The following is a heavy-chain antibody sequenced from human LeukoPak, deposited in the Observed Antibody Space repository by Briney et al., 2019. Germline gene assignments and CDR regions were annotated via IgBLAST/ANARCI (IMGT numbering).Heavy chain of an antibody. CDR2: IYSGGST. CDR3: ARRAAALYYYDTSGPFDY. V-gene: IGHV3-66*01. J-gene: IGHJ4*02. CDR1: GFTVSSNY. Sequence: GGSLRLSCAASGFTVSSNYMSWVRQAPGKGLEWVSVIYSGGSTYYADSVKGRFTISRDNSKNTLYLQMNSLRAEDTAVYYCARRAAALYYYDTSGPFDYWGQGTLVTVSS. D-gene: IGHD3-22*01.